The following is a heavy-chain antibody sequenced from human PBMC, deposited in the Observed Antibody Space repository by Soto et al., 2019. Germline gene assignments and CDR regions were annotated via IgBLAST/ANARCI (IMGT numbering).Heavy chain of an antibody. CDR3: ARDDNGDNGSAFDP. CDR1: GGSISNYY. J-gene: IGHJ5*02. D-gene: IGHD4-17*01. V-gene: IGHV4-4*07. CDR2: IYTSGNT. Sequence: SETLSLTCTVSGGSISNYYWSWIRQPAGKGLEWIGRIYTSGNTNYNPSLKGRVTMSVDMSKNQFSLKLSSVAAADKAVYYCARDDNGDNGSAFDPWGKGSLVTVSS.